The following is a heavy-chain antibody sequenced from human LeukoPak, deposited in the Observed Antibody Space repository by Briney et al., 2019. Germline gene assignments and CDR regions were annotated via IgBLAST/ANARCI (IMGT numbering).Heavy chain of an antibody. CDR1: GFTFSNYA. CDR3: AKDLSLIVVVVAAPDI. J-gene: IGHJ3*02. Sequence: PGGSLRLSCAASGFTFSNYAMHWLRQAPGKGLEWVACIRYDGSKTYYADSVKGRFTISRDNSKHTLYLQMNSLRAEDTAVYYCAKDLSLIVVVVAAPDIWGQGTMVTVSS. V-gene: IGHV3-30*02. D-gene: IGHD2-15*01. CDR2: IRYDGSKT.